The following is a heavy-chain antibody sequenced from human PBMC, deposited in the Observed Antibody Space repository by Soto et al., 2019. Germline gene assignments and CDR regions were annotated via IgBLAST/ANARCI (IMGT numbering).Heavy chain of an antibody. Sequence: SETLSLPWSVSGVSISSYYWSWIRQPPGKGLEWIGYIYYSGSTYYNPSLKSRVTISVDTSKNQFSLKLSSVTAADTAVYYCARPKYQSSRPSAYWGQGTLVTVSS. J-gene: IGHJ4*02. CDR2: IYYSGST. CDR1: GVSISSYY. V-gene: IGHV4-59*04. CDR3: ARPKYQSSRPSAY. D-gene: IGHD2-2*01.